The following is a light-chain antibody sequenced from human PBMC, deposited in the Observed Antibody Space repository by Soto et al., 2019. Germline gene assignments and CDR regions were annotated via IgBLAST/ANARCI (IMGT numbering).Light chain of an antibody. V-gene: IGLV2-8*01. CDR3: SSYAGSNNYV. CDR1: SSDVGGYNY. Sequence: QSDLTQPPSASGSPGQSVAISCTGTSSDVGGYNYVSWYQLHPGKAPKLMIYEVNMRPSGVPDRFSGSKSGNTASLTVSGLRAEDEADYYCSSYAGSNNYVFGTGTKVTVL. CDR2: EVN. J-gene: IGLJ1*01.